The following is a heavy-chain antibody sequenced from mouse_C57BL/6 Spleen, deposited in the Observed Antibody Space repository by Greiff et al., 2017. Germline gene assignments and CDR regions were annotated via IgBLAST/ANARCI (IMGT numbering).Heavy chain of an antibody. CDR1: GFTFSSYA. V-gene: IGHV5-4*01. J-gene: IGHJ1*03. CDR2: ISDGGSYT. Sequence: EVQGVESGGGLVKPGGSLKLSCAASGFTFSSYAMSWVRQTPETRLEWVATISDGGSYTYYPDNVKGRFTISRDNAKNNLYLQMSHLKSEDTAMYYCARASPLYFEVWGTGTTVTVSS. CDR3: ARASPLYFEV.